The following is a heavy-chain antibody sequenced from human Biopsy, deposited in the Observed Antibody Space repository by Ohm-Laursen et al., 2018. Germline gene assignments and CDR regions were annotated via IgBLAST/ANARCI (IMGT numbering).Heavy chain of an antibody. CDR2: ISWDSGRI. CDR3: TKNLIPAGTDV. D-gene: IGHD2-21*01. J-gene: IGHJ6*02. Sequence: SLRLSCAASGFTVNDHAMHWVRQPPGKGLEWVSGISWDSGRIGYAVSVKGRFTVSRDNAKKSLFLEMNSLRPEYTALYYCTKNLIPAGTDVWGQGTTVTVSS. CDR1: GFTVNDHA. V-gene: IGHV3-9*01.